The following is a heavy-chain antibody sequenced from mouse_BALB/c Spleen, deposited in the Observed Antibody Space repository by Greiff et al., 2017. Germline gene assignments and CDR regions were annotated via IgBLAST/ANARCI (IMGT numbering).Heavy chain of an antibody. V-gene: IGHV5-17*02. D-gene: IGHD1-1*02. CDR1: GFTFSSFG. Sequence: EVKVVESGGGLVQPGGSRKLSCAASGFTFSSFGMHWVRQAPEKGLEWVAYISSGSSTIYYADTVKGRFTISRDNPKNTLFLQMTSLRSEDTAMYYCAREDYDYAMDYWGQGTSVTVSS. J-gene: IGHJ4*01. CDR3: AREDYDYAMDY. CDR2: ISSGSSTI.